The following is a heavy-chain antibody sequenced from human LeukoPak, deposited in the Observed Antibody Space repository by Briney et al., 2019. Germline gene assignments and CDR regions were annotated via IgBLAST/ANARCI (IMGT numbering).Heavy chain of an antibody. CDR1: GFIFKKYW. CDR3: ARETPRRGETRDGYR. J-gene: IGHJ4*02. D-gene: IGHD5-24*01. CDR2: IKEDGSET. Sequence: GESLRLSCAASGFIFKKYWMNWVRQVPGKGLECLANIKEDGSETYYADSVKGRFTISRDNPKSLLFLQINSLRVEDTAVYYCARETPRRGETRDGYRWGQGTVVTVSS. V-gene: IGHV3-7*01.